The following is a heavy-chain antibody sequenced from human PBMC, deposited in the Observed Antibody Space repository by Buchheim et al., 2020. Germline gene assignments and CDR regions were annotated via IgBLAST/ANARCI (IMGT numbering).Heavy chain of an antibody. CDR2: IYYSGST. Sequence: QLQLQESGPGLVKPSEPLSLTCTVSGGSISSSSYYWGWIRQPPGKGLEWLGSIYYSGSTYYNPSLKSRLPLSVDPPKNQFSLKLSSVTAADTAVYYCARLNWNYPEWADYWGQGTL. J-gene: IGHJ4*02. CDR1: GGSISSSSYY. CDR3: ARLNWNYPEWADY. D-gene: IGHD1-7*01. V-gene: IGHV4-39*01.